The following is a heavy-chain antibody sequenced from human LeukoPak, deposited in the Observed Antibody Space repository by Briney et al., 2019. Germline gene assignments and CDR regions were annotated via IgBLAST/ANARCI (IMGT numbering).Heavy chain of an antibody. J-gene: IGHJ5*02. CDR2: ISDSSTYT. Sequence: GGSLRLSCAASGFTFSDYYLSWIRQAPGQGLEWVSYISDSSTYTNYADSVKGRFTISRDNAKNSLYLQMNSLRAEDTAVYYCARDRYSNTRTNWFDPWGQGTL. D-gene: IGHD2-15*01. V-gene: IGHV3-11*05. CDR3: ARDRYSNTRTNWFDP. CDR1: GFTFSDYY.